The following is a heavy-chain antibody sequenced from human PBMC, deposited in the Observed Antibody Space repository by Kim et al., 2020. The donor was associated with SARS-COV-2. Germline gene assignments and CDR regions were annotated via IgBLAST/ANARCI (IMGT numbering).Heavy chain of an antibody. CDR3: ARVGRAPSLTGYYGSGSYYLYGMDV. CDR2: ISSSSSTI. V-gene: IGHV3-48*02. Sequence: GGSLRLSCAASGFTFSSYSMNWVRQAPGKGLEWVSYISSSSSTIYYADSVKGRFTISRDNAKNSLYLQMNSLRDEDTAVYYCARVGRAPSLTGYYGSGSYYLYGMDVWGQGTTVTVSS. D-gene: IGHD3-10*01. J-gene: IGHJ6*02. CDR1: GFTFSSYS.